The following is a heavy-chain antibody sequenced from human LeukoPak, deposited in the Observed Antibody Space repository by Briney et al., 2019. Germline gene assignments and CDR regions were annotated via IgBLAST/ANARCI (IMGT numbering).Heavy chain of an antibody. CDR3: ARQASHYDSSGYYSSVTPHFDY. V-gene: IGHV4-30-4*01. J-gene: IGHJ4*02. CDR1: GGSISSGDYY. D-gene: IGHD3-22*01. CDR2: IYYSGST. Sequence: SETLSLTCTVSGGSISSGDYYWSWIRQPPGKGLEWIGYIYYSGSTNYNPSLKSRVTISVDTSKNQFSLKLSSVTAADTAVYYCARQASHYDSSGYYSSVTPHFDYWGQGTLVTVSS.